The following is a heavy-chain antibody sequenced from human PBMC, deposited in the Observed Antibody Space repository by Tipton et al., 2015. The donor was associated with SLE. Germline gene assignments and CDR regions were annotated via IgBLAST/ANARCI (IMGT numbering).Heavy chain of an antibody. Sequence: TLSLTCTVSGASISSGGYHWSWIRQHPGKGLEWIGHIYRSGTTYYNPSLRSRVSISIDMSKNQFSLKLTSVTAADTAVYYCARGGLGFPDAFGIWGQGTMVTVSS. D-gene: IGHD3-16*01. J-gene: IGHJ3*02. V-gene: IGHV4-31*03. CDR3: ARGGLGFPDAFGI. CDR2: IYRSGTT. CDR1: GASISSGGYH.